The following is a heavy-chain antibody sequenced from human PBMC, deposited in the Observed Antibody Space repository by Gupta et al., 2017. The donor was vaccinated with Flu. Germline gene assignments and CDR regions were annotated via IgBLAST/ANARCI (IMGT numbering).Heavy chain of an antibody. Sequence: QAPGKGLEWVAVIWYDGSNKYYADSVKGRFTISRDNSKNTLYLQMNSLRAEDTAVYYCARAGAGAWLSIGPYWGQGTLVTVSS. V-gene: IGHV3-33*01. CDR2: IWYDGSNK. D-gene: IGHD3-22*01. J-gene: IGHJ4*02. CDR3: ARAGAGAWLSIGPY.